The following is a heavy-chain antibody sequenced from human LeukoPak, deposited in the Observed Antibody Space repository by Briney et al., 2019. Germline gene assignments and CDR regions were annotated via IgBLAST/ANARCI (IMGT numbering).Heavy chain of an antibody. CDR1: GGSISSYY. V-gene: IGHV4-4*07. J-gene: IGHJ6*03. CDR3: VRISPLGILYQYYYMDG. Sequence: SESLSLTCTVSGGSISSYYWSWIRRPAGKGLEWVGRIYTSGSTKYNPSPKSRVTTPADTTKNQFPLKLSSMATSDTTVYYCVRISPLGILYQYYYMDGWGNGTTVTVSS. CDR2: IYTSGST. D-gene: IGHD2-8*01.